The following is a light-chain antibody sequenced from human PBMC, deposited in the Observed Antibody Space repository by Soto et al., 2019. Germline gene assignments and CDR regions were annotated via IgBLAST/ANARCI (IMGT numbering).Light chain of an antibody. CDR2: GTS. CDR3: QQYGSSPT. J-gene: IGKJ1*01. Sequence: EIVLTQTPGTLSLSPGERATLSCRASQSVSSSYLAWYQLKPGQAPRILIYGTSSRATGIPDRFSGSGSGTDFTLTISRLEPEDFAVYYFQQYGSSPTFGQGTKVEIK. CDR1: QSVSSSY. V-gene: IGKV3-20*01.